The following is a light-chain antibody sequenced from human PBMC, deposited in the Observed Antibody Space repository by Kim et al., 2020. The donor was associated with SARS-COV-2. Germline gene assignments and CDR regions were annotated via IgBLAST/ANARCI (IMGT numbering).Light chain of an antibody. CDR3: QQYYSYPIT. CDR1: QGISSY. J-gene: IGKJ5*01. CDR2: AAS. V-gene: IGKV1-8*01. Sequence: ASTGDGVTMTCRASQGISSYLAWYQQNPGKAPKLLIYAASTLQSGVPSRFSGSGSGTDFTLTISCLQSEDFATYYCQQYYSYPITFGQGTRLEIK.